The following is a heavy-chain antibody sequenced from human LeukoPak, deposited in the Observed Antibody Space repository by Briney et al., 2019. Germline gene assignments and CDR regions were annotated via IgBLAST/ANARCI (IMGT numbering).Heavy chain of an antibody. Sequence: GASVTVSCKASGYTFTGYYMHWVRQAPGQGLEWMGWINPNSGGTNYAQTFQGRVTMNRDTSISTAYMELSRLRSDDTAVYYCARDRGYGSGSYVRWFDPWGQGTLVTVSS. CDR1: GYTFTGYY. D-gene: IGHD3-10*01. CDR2: INPNSGGT. J-gene: IGHJ5*02. V-gene: IGHV1-2*02. CDR3: ARDRGYGSGSYVRWFDP.